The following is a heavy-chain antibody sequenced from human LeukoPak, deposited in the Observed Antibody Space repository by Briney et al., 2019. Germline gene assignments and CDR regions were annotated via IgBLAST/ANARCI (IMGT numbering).Heavy chain of an antibody. CDR1: GFTFSSYA. Sequence: GGSLRLSCAASGFTFSSYAMSWVRQAAGKGLKWVSTINDNGAGTYYADSVKGRFTIPRDNSYNTVSLQMNSLRAEDTAVYYCANPMAPGVYDAFDIWGQGTMVTVSS. D-gene: IGHD3-10*01. J-gene: IGHJ3*02. CDR3: ANPMAPGVYDAFDI. V-gene: IGHV3-23*01. CDR2: INDNGAGT.